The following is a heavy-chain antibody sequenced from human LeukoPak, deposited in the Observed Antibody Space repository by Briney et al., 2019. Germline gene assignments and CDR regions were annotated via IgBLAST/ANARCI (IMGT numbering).Heavy chain of an antibody. Sequence: GGSLRLSCAASGFTFSSYSMNWVRQAPGKGLEWVSSISSSSSYIYYADSVKGRFTISRDNAKNSLYLQMNSLRAEDTAVYYCARRGIAVAGTDYWGQGTLVTVPS. J-gene: IGHJ4*02. V-gene: IGHV3-21*01. D-gene: IGHD6-19*01. CDR1: GFTFSSYS. CDR3: ARRGIAVAGTDY. CDR2: ISSSSSYI.